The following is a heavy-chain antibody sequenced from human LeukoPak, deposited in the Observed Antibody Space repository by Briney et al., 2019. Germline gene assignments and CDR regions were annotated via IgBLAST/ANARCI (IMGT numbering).Heavy chain of an antibody. V-gene: IGHV4-59*08. CDR3: ARHPPKTFFDY. CDR2: IYYSGST. CDR1: GGSISSYY. Sequence: SETLSPTSTVSGGSISSYYWSWIRQPPGKGLEWIAYIYYSGSTNYNPSLKSRVTISVDTSKSQFSLKLTSMTAADTAVYYCARHPPKTFFDYWGQGTLVTVSS. J-gene: IGHJ4*02.